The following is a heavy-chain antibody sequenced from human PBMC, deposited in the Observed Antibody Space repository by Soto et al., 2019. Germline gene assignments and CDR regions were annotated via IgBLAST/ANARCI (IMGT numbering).Heavy chain of an antibody. D-gene: IGHD3-22*01. CDR3: AKETYYYDSSGYLGAFDI. CDR2: ISGSGGST. CDR1: GFTFSSYA. V-gene: IGHV3-23*01. J-gene: IGHJ3*02. Sequence: GGSLRLSCAASGFTFSSYAMSWVRQAPGKGLEWVSAISGSGGSTYYADSVKGRFTISRDNSKNTLYLQMNSLRAKDTAVYYCAKETYYYDSSGYLGAFDIWGQGTMVTVSS.